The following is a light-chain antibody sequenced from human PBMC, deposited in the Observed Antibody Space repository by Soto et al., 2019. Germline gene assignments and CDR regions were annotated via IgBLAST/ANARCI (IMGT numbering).Light chain of an antibody. V-gene: IGLV2-14*01. CDR2: EVS. Sequence: QSVLTQPPSASGSPGQSVTISCTGTSSDVGGYTYVSWYQQHPGKAPKLLIFEVSNRPSGVSYRFSGSKFGNTASLTISGLQAEDEADYFCTSYATYSTLVFGGGTKVTVL. J-gene: IGLJ2*01. CDR3: TSYATYSTLV. CDR1: SSDVGGYTY.